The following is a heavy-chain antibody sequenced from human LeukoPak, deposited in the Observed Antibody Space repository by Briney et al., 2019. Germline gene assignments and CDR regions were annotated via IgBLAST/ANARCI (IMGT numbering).Heavy chain of an antibody. CDR2: ISSSSSYI. CDR3: ARDSHGSGSYRRPNWFDP. J-gene: IGHJ5*02. D-gene: IGHD3-10*01. CDR1: GFTFSSYS. Sequence: KNGGSLRLSCAASGFTFSSYSMNWVRQAPGKGLEWVSSISSSSSYIYYADPVKGRFTISRDNAKNSLYLQMNSLRAEDTAVYYCARDSHGSGSYRRPNWFDPWGQGTLVTVSS. V-gene: IGHV3-21*01.